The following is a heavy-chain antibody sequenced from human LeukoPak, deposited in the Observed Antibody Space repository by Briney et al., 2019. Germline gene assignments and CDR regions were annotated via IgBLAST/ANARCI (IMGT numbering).Heavy chain of an antibody. CDR2: INPNSGGT. CDR1: GYTFTGYY. J-gene: IGHJ3*02. CDR3: ARDRGYIDAFDI. Sequence: AASVKVSCKASGYTFTGYYMHWARQAPGQGLEWMGWINPNSGGTNYAQKFQGRVTMTRDTSISTAYMELSRLRSDDTAVYYCARDRGYIDAFDIWGQGTMVTVSS. V-gene: IGHV1-2*02. D-gene: IGHD5-24*01.